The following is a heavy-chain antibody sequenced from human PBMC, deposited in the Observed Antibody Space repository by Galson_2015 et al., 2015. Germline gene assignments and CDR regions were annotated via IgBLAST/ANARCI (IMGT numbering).Heavy chain of an antibody. CDR3: ARDSKLTYYDFWSGYRGGGAFDI. CDR2: INTNTGNP. Sequence: SVKVSCKASGYTFTSYAMNWVRQAPGQGLEWMGWINTNTGNPTYAQGFTGRFVFSLDTSVSTAYLQISSLKAEDTAVYYCARDSKLTYYDFWSGYRGGGAFDIWGQGTMVTVSS. V-gene: IGHV7-4-1*02. CDR1: GYTFTSYA. D-gene: IGHD3-3*01. J-gene: IGHJ3*02.